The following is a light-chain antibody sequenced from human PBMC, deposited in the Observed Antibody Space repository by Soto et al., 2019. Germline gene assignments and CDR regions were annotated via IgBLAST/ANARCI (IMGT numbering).Light chain of an antibody. V-gene: IGKV3D-20*02. CDR1: QSVSSSY. J-gene: IGKJ4*01. Sequence: ENVYRKSSGTLCLSQGERATLSCRASQSVSSSYLAWYQQKPGQAPRLLIYDASYRATGIPARFSGGGSGTDFTLSISRLEPEAVAVYYCQQRSNWFLTFGGGTKVDIK. CDR3: QQRSNWFLT. CDR2: DAS.